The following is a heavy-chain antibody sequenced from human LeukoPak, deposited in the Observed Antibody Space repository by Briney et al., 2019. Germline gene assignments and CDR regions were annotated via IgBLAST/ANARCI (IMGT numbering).Heavy chain of an antibody. D-gene: IGHD6-13*01. CDR1: GFTVSSNY. V-gene: IGHV3-66*01. CDR2: IYSGGST. CDR3: AGGGIAAAGSFDY. J-gene: IGHJ4*02. Sequence: GGSLRLSCAASGFTVSSNYMTWVRQAPGKGLEWVSVIYSGGSTYYADSVKGRFTISRDNSKNTLYLQMNSLRAEDTAVYYCAGGGIAAAGSFDYWGRGTLVTVSS.